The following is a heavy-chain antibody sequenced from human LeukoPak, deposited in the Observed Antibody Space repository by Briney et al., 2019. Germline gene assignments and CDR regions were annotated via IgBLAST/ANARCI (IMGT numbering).Heavy chain of an antibody. V-gene: IGHV3-11*04. Sequence: PGGSLRLSCAASGFTFSDYYMTWIRQAPGKGLEWVSYISSSGSSIYYADSVKGRFTISRDNAKNSLYLQIKSLRPDDTAVYYCARDAGGAFYWYFDLWGRGTQVTVSS. D-gene: IGHD1-26*01. CDR2: ISSSGSSI. CDR1: GFTFSDYY. CDR3: ARDAGGAFYWYFDL. J-gene: IGHJ2*01.